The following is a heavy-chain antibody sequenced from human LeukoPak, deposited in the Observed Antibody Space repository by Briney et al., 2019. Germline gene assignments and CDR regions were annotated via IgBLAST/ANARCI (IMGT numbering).Heavy chain of an antibody. J-gene: IGHJ5*02. V-gene: IGHV1-18*01. CDR2: ISAYNGNT. Sequence: GASVKVSCKASGYTFTSYGISWVRQAPGQGLEWMGWISAYNGNTNYAQKLQGRVTMTTDTSTSTAYMELRSLRSDDTAVYYCAREYYDFWSGGNWFDPWGQGTLVTVSS. CDR1: GYTFTSYG. D-gene: IGHD3-3*01. CDR3: AREYYDFWSGGNWFDP.